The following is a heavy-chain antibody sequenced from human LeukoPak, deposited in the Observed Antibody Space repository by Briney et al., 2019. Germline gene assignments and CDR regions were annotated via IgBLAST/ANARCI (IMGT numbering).Heavy chain of an antibody. CDR2: ISADKGHT. CDR1: VYTFTNYG. Sequence: ASVTVSFKCSVYTFTNYGITWVRQAPAQGLEWVGWISADKGHTNYAQKIQGRVTMTTDTSTSTAYMELRSLRSDDTAVYFCTRDNPDTVAPADIWGPGTMVTVSS. V-gene: IGHV1-18*01. CDR3: TRDNPDTVAPADI. J-gene: IGHJ3*02. D-gene: IGHD5-12*01.